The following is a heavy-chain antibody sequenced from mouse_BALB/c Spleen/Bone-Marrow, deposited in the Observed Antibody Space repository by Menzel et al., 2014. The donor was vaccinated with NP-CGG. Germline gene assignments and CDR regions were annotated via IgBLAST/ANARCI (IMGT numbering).Heavy chain of an antibody. Sequence: QVQLQQSGAELMKPGASVKISCKATGYTFSRYWIEWVKQRPGHGLEWIGEILPGSGSTNYNEKFKGKATFTADTSSNTAYMQLSSLTSEDSAVYYCARWGYGSSYVGYIDVWGAGTTVTVSS. J-gene: IGHJ1*01. CDR2: ILPGSGST. CDR3: ARWGYGSSYVGYIDV. CDR1: GYTFSRYW. V-gene: IGHV1-9*01. D-gene: IGHD1-1*01.